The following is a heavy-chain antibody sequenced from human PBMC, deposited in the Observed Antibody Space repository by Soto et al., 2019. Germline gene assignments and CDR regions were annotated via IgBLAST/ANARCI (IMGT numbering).Heavy chain of an antibody. V-gene: IGHV3-48*02. CDR2: ISSSSSTI. J-gene: IGHJ2*01. D-gene: IGHD6-13*01. Sequence: ASVKVSCAASGFTFSSYSMNWVRQAPGKGLEWVSYISSSSSTIYYADSVKGRFTISRDNAKNSLYLQMNSLRDEDTAVYYCARGNPYSSSWYIDWYFDLWGRGTLVTVSS. CDR1: GFTFSSYS. CDR3: ARGNPYSSSWYIDWYFDL.